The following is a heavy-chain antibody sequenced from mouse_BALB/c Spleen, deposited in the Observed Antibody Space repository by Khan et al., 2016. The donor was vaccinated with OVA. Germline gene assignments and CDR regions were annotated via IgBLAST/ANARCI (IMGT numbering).Heavy chain of an antibody. V-gene: IGHV1S132*01. D-gene: IGHD2-1*01. J-gene: IGHJ3*01. CDR1: GYTFTSYW. CDR2: IFPGTGTT. CDR3: ARGDFGNYEFVY. Sequence: QVQLKQSGAELVKPGASVKLSCKTSGYTFTSYWIQWVKQRPGQGLGWIGQIFPGTGTTYYNENFKGKATLTVDTSSSTAYMQVSSLTSEDSAVYFCARGDFGNYEFVYWGQGTRVTVSP.